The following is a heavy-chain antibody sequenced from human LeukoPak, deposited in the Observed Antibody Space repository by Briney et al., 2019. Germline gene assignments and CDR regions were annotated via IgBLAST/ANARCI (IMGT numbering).Heavy chain of an antibody. CDR1: GFTFSSFW. Sequence: PGGSLRLSCAASGFTFSSFWMHWVRQAPGKGLVWVSRINGDGSATDYADSVKGRFTVSRDNAKNTLYLQMNSLRAEDTAVYYCATGVAFSNYYFDYWGQGTLVTVSS. CDR2: INGDGSAT. V-gene: IGHV3-74*01. D-gene: IGHD2/OR15-2a*01. CDR3: ATGVAFSNYYFDY. J-gene: IGHJ4*02.